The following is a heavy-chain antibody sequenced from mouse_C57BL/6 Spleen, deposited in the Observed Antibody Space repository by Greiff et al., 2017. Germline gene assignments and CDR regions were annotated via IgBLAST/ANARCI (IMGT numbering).Heavy chain of an antibody. CDR3: ASANYCGRRAGYFDV. CDR2: ILPGSGNT. V-gene: IGHV1-9*01. D-gene: IGHD1-1*01. Sequence: VQLLQSGAELMKPGASVKLSCKATGYTFTGYWIEWVKQRPGHGLEWIGEILPGSGNTNYKEKFKGKATFTADTASNTAYVQLSSLTTEDAAIYVCASANYCGRRAGYFDVWGKGTPVTVTS. CDR1: GYTFTGYW. J-gene: IGHJ1*03.